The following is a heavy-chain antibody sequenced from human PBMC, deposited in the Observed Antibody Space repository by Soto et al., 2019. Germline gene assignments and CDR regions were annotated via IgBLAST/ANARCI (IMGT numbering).Heavy chain of an antibody. CDR1: GGPVSSTTYY. V-gene: IGHV4-61*01. J-gene: IGHJ3*01. Sequence: SETLSLTCTVSGGPVSSTTYYWSWIRQPPGKGLEWIGDIYYSGGTNYNPSLKSRVTISVDTSKNQFSLKLSSVTATDTAVYYCARDSGRLLSFSPLWGQGTMVTVSS. D-gene: IGHD3-10*01. CDR2: IYYSGGT. CDR3: ARDSGRLLSFSPL.